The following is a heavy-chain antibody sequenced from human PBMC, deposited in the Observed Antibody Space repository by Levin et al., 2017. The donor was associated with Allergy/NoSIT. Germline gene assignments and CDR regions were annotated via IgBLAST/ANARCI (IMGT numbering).Heavy chain of an antibody. V-gene: IGHV3-74*01. CDR3: ARVGRRCSVNTCYSH. CDR2: INSDGSTT. J-gene: IGHJ4*02. CDR1: GFTFSSYW. D-gene: IGHD2-15*01. Sequence: GGSLRLSCAASGFTFSSYWMHWVRQAPGKGLVWVSRINSDGSTTSYADSVEGRFTISRDNAKNTLYLQMNSLRAEDTAVYYCARVGRRCSVNTCYSHWGQGTLVTVSS.